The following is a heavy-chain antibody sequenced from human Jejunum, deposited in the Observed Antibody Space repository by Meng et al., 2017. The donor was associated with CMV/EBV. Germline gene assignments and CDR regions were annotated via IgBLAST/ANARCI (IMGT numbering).Heavy chain of an antibody. D-gene: IGHD1-26*01. Sequence: VSCKASGSTFSNSPTSWVRQAPGQGLEWMGNIIPVFDKTNYAQKFQGRVTITADRSTNTAYMELSSLRSDDTAIYYCAGGLGGTIDYWGQGTLVPSPQ. CDR1: GSTFSNSP. V-gene: IGHV1-69*04. CDR2: IIPVFDKT. CDR3: AGGLGGTIDY. J-gene: IGHJ4*02.